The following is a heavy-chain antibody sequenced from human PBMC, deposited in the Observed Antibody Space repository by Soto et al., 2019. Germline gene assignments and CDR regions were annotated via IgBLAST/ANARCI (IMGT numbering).Heavy chain of an antibody. D-gene: IGHD3-10*01. CDR1: GGSISSDNW. V-gene: IGHV4-4*02. CDR2: MSHSGST. J-gene: IGHJ4*02. Sequence: SETLSLTCAFPGGSISSDNWWTWVRQPPGKGLEWIGEMSHSGSTNYSPSLKSRVTISVDKSKNQFSLKLTSVTAADTALYYCARASAASMLRGAIINWGQGNLVTVTS. CDR3: ARASAASMLRGAIIN.